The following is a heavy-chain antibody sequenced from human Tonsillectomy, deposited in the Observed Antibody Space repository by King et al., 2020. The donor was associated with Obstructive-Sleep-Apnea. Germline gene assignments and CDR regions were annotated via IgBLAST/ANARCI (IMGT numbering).Heavy chain of an antibody. CDR2: ISGYNGYI. J-gene: IGHJ4*02. D-gene: IGHD5-12*01. Sequence: QLVQSGAEVKKPGASVKVSCKDSGYTFTSYGISWVRQAPGQGLEWMGWISGYNGYISYAQKLQGRVTMTTDTSTSTAYMELRSLRSDDTAVYYCARDQGYSGSDYLFDYWGQGSLVTVSS. CDR3: ARDQGYSGSDYLFDY. V-gene: IGHV1-18*01. CDR1: GYTFTSYG.